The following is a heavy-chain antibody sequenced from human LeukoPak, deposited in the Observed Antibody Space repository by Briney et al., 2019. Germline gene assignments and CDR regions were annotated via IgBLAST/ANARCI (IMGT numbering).Heavy chain of an antibody. D-gene: IGHD3-16*02. V-gene: IGHV3-23*01. J-gene: IGHJ6*03. CDR2: VNTNGGST. Sequence: GGSLRLSCAASGFTFSSYSMNWVRQAPGKGLEWVSTVNTNGGSTYYAASAKGRFTISRDNSRNTLYLQMNSLTAEDTAVFYCAKDGVILAPGVYWYMDVWGRGTTVTVSS. CDR1: GFTFSSYS. CDR3: AKDGVILAPGVYWYMDV.